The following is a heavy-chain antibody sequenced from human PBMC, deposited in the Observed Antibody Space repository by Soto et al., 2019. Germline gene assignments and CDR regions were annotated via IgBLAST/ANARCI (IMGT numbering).Heavy chain of an antibody. D-gene: IGHD1-1*01. CDR1: GYTFTSFY. V-gene: IGHV1-46*01. CDR2: INPSGGST. CDR3: ARDLNSSGYPDYAFDI. Sequence: XVMVSFTASGYTFTSFYMHSVRQAPGQGLEWMGIINPSGGSTSYAQKFQGRVTMTRDTSTSTVYMELSSLRSEDTAVYYCARDLNSSGYPDYAFDIWGQGTMVTVSS. J-gene: IGHJ3*02.